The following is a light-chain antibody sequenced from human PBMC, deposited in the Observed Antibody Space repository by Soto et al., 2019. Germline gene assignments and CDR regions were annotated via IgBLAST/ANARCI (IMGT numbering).Light chain of an antibody. CDR2: AAS. V-gene: IGKV3-11*01. CDR1: QSVGTS. CDR3: QQRTNWPPRDT. J-gene: IGKJ2*01. Sequence: DIVLTQSPATLSLSPGERATLSCRASQSVGTSLAWYQQRPGQAPRLLLSAASTRATGIPVRFSGSGSVTDFTLTISSLQPEDVAVYYCQQRTNWPPRDTFGQGTKVEIK.